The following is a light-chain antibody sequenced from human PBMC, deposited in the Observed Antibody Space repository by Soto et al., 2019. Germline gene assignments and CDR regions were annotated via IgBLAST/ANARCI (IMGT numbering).Light chain of an antibody. CDR2: EVT. V-gene: IGLV2-14*01. J-gene: IGLJ3*02. CDR1: SSDVGGYKY. Sequence: QSALTQPASVSGSPGQSITISCTGTSSDVGGYKYVSWYQQHPGKVPKLMIYEVTNRPSGVSNRFSGSKSGNTASLTISGLQAEDEADYYCRSYTSTRTLVFGGGTKLTVL. CDR3: RSYTSTRTLV.